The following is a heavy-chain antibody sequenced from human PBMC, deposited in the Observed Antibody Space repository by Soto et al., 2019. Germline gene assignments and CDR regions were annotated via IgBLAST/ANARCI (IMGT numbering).Heavy chain of an antibody. Sequence: QVQLVQSGAEVKKPGSSVKVSCKASGGTFSTYTITWVRQAPGQGLEWLGRIIPIIGIINYAQKFQGRVTISADKFTGTAYMELTGLRSDDTAVYYCAGDPDSHYNDSQASSYSWGQGTLVTVSS. V-gene: IGHV1-69*08. D-gene: IGHD4-4*01. CDR3: AGDPDSHYNDSQASSYS. CDR1: GGTFSTYT. CDR2: IIPIIGII. J-gene: IGHJ5*02.